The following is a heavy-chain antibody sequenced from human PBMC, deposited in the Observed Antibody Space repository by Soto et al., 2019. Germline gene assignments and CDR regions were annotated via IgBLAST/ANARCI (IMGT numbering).Heavy chain of an antibody. J-gene: IGHJ4*02. CDR2: ISWNSGSI. V-gene: IGHV3-9*01. Sequence: GGSLRLSCAASGFTFDDYAMHWVRQAPGKGLEWVSGISWNSGSIGYADSVKGRFTISRDNAKNSLYLQMNSLRAEDTALYYCAKDIVVKIAAAGPYDYWGQGTLVTVSS. D-gene: IGHD6-13*01. CDR1: GFTFDDYA. CDR3: AKDIVVKIAAAGPYDY.